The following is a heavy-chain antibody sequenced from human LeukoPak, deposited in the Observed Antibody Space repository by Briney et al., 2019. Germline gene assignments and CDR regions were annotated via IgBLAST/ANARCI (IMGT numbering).Heavy chain of an antibody. V-gene: IGHV4-31*03. CDR1: GGSISRGGYY. D-gene: IGHD7-27*01. CDR3: ARSSMGIRDAFDI. CDR2: IDYSGST. Sequence: SQTLSLTRTVSGGSISRGGYYWSWIRQHPGKGLEWIGYIDYSGSTYYHPSLKRRVTITVDTSKNQFSLKLSSVTAADTAVYYCARSSMGIRDAFDIWGQGTMVTVSS. J-gene: IGHJ3*02.